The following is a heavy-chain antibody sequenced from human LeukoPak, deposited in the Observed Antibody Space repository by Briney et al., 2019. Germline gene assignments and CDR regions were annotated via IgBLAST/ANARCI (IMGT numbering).Heavy chain of an antibody. D-gene: IGHD3-22*01. Sequence: SETLSLTCTVSGGSISSGGYYWSWIRQHPGKGLEWIGYIYYSGSTYYNPSLKSRVTTSVDTSKNQFSLKLSSVTAADTAVYYCARTVYPYYYDSSGYYFFDYWGQGTLVTVSS. CDR1: GGSISSGGYY. J-gene: IGHJ4*02. V-gene: IGHV4-31*03. CDR2: IYYSGST. CDR3: ARTVYPYYYDSSGYYFFDY.